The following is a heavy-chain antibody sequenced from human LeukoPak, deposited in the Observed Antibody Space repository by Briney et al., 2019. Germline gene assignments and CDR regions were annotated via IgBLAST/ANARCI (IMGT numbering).Heavy chain of an antibody. CDR1: GGSLSGYY. Sequence: PSETLSLTCAVYGGSLSGYYWSWIRQSPGKGLEWIGEINHSGSTNYNPSLKSRVTISVDTSKNQFSLKLSSVTAADTAVYYCAMSITMIIVIVTRPPTIDYWGQGTLVTVSS. D-gene: IGHD3-22*01. CDR2: INHSGST. V-gene: IGHV4-34*01. CDR3: AMSITMIIVIVTRPPTIDY. J-gene: IGHJ4*02.